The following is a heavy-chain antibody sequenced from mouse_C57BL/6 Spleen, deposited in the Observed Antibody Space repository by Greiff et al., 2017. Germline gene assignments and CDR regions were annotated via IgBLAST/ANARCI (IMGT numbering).Heavy chain of an antibody. V-gene: IGHV1-69*01. CDR3: ARLYGSSYYWYFDV. Sequence: VQLQQPGAELVMPGASVKLSCKASGYTFTSYWMHWVKQRPGQGLEWIGEIDPSDSYTNYNQKFKGKSTLTVDKSSSTAYLQLSSLTSEDSAVYYCARLYGSSYYWYFDVWGTGTTVTVAS. J-gene: IGHJ1*03. CDR2: IDPSDSYT. CDR1: GYTFTSYW. D-gene: IGHD1-1*01.